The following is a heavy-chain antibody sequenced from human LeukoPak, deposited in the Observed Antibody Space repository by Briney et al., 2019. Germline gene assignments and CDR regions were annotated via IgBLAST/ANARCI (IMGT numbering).Heavy chain of an antibody. D-gene: IGHD2-2*01. CDR2: INPKTGAT. V-gene: IGHV1-2*06. J-gene: IGHJ4*02. Sequence: ASVKVSCKASGYTFIDYYIIWMRQAPGRGLEYMGRINPKTGATRNGQNFQGRITMTRDTSVNTVYMDLGTLSSDDAAIYFCARGSAVSCTSTNCHAPLDYWGQGTLVTVSS. CDR3: ARGSAVSCTSTNCHAPLDY. CDR1: GYTFIDYY.